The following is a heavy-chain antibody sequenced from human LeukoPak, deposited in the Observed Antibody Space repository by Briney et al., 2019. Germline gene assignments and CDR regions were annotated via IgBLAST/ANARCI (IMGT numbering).Heavy chain of an antibody. CDR2: IYYSGST. CDR3: ARDYYDFWSGYYTGGYYYGMDV. V-gene: IGHV4-31*03. Sequence: SETLSLTCTVSGGSISSGGYYWSWIRQHPGKGLEWIGYIYYSGSTYYNPSLKSRVTISVDTSKNQFSLKLSSVTAADTAVYYCARDYYDFWSGYYTGGYYYGMDVWGQGTTVTVSS. D-gene: IGHD3-3*01. CDR1: GGSISSGGYY. J-gene: IGHJ6*02.